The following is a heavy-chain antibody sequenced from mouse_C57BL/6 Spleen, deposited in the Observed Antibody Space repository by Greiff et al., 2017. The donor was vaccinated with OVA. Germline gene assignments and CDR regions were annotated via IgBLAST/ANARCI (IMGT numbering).Heavy chain of an antibody. D-gene: IGHD2-5*01. V-gene: IGHV3-6*01. CDR2: ISYDGSN. CDR3: ARDSNLYYAMDY. CDR1: GYSITSGYY. J-gene: IGHJ4*01. Sequence: EVKLVESGPGLVKPSQSLSLTCSVTGYSITSGYYWNWIRQFPGNKLEWMGYISYDGSNNYNPSLKNRISITRDTSKSQFFLKLNSVTTEDTATYYCARDSNLYYAMDYWGQGTSVTVSS.